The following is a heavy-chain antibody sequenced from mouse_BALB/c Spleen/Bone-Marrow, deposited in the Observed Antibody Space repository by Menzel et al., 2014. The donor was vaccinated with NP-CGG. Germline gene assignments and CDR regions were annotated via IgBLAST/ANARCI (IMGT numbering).Heavy chain of an antibody. J-gene: IGHJ2*01. CDR3: ARDRGGLLHDY. CDR2: IRNKASGYTT. V-gene: IGHV7-3*02. D-gene: IGHD1-1*01. Sequence: EVKLVESGGGLVQPGGSLILSCATSGFTSTDYYMSWVRRPPGKALEWLGFIRNKASGYTTEYSASVKGRFTISRDNSQGILYLQVNTLRAEDSATHYCARDRGGLLHDYWGQGTTLTVSS. CDR1: GFTSTDYY.